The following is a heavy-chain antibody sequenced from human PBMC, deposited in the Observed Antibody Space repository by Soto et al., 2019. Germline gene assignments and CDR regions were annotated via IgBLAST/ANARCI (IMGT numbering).Heavy chain of an antibody. Sequence: QVQLVESGGGVVQPGRSLRLSCAASGFTFSSYGMHWVRQAPGKGLEWVAVISYDGSNKYYADSVKGRFTISRDNSKNTLYLQMNSLRAEDTAVYYCAKASSMYYDIAADFDYWGQGTLVTVSS. D-gene: IGHD3-9*01. CDR2: ISYDGSNK. CDR3: AKASSMYYDIAADFDY. V-gene: IGHV3-30*18. CDR1: GFTFSSYG. J-gene: IGHJ4*02.